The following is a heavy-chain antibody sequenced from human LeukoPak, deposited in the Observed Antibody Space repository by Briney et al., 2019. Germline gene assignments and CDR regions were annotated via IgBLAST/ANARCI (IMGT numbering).Heavy chain of an antibody. CDR1: GFTFDDYA. J-gene: IGHJ4*02. D-gene: IGHD6-13*01. V-gene: IGHV3-43*02. Sequence: GGSLRLSCAASGFTFDDYAMHWLRQAPGEGLECVSLISGDGGSTYYADSVKGRFTIPRDNSKNSLYLQMNSLRTEDPALYYCAKSLYSSSWYGIDYWGQGTLVTVSS. CDR3: AKSLYSSSWYGIDY. CDR2: ISGDGGST.